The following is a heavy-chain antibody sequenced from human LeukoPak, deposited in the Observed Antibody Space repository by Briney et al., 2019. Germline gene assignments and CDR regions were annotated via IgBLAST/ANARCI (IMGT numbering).Heavy chain of an antibody. J-gene: IGHJ4*02. CDR1: GFTFSYYP. CDR2: ISTNGGST. D-gene: IGHD3-10*01. CDR3: VRRGGDDSGNYYYDY. V-gene: IGHV3-64D*09. Sequence: GSLRLSCSASGFTFSYYPMHWVRRAPGKGLEYVSAISTNGGSTYYGDSVKGRFTISRDNSKNTLYLRMSSLRYEDTAVYFCVRRGGDDSGNYYYDYWGQGTLVTVSS.